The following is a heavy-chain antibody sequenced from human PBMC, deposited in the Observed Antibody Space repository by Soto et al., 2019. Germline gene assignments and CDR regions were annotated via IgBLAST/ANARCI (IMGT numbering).Heavy chain of an antibody. CDR3: AREDLRFLEWSAFDY. V-gene: IGHV3-33*01. D-gene: IGHD3-3*01. CDR1: GFTFSNYG. CDR2: IWYDGSNK. Sequence: PGGSLSLSCAASGFTFSNYGMHWVRQAPGKGLEWVASIWYDGSNKYYADSVKGRFTISRDNSKNTLYLQMDSLRAEDTAVYYCAREDLRFLEWSAFDYWGQGTLVTVSS. J-gene: IGHJ4*02.